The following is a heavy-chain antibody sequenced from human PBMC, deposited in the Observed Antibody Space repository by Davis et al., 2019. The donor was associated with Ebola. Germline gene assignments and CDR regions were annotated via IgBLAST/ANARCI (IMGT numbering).Heavy chain of an antibody. J-gene: IGHJ6*02. CDR3: ARDNRGGSYSYYYYYGMDV. D-gene: IGHD1-26*01. V-gene: IGHV4-39*07. CDR1: GGSIISSSSY. CDR2: IYHSGST. Sequence: SETLSLTCTVSGGSIISSSSYWGWIRQPPGKGLEWIGSIYHSGSTYYNPSLKSRVTISVDTSKNQFSLKLSSVTAADTAVYYCARDNRGGSYSYYYYYGMDVWGQGTTVTVSS.